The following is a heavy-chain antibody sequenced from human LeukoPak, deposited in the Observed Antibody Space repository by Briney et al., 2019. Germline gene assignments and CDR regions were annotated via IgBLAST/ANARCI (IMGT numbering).Heavy chain of an antibody. CDR3: ARGGSAAKHYFDS. Sequence: KSSETLSLTCTVSTDSISPLYWGWLRQRPGKGLEFIGYIFYSGTTNFNPSLKSRVSLSVDTSKNQFCLRLNSVTAADTAVYYCARGGSAAKHYFDSWGQGTLVTVSS. CDR1: TDSISPLY. CDR2: IFYSGTT. V-gene: IGHV4-59*11. J-gene: IGHJ4*02. D-gene: IGHD6-13*01.